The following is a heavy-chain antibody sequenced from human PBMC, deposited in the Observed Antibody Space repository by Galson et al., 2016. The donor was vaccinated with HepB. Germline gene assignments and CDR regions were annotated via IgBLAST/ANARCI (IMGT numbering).Heavy chain of an antibody. J-gene: IGHJ1*01. Sequence: SVKVSCKASASSFTNYYVHWVRQAPGQGLEWMGWISTVTGDTKYAERLQDRVTLTTDTSTFTAYLELRSLKFDDTAVYYCARAALTVPATRYFPHWGQGTLVTVSS. D-gene: IGHD1-7*01. CDR3: ARAALTVPATRYFPH. V-gene: IGHV1-18*04. CDR1: ASSFTNYY. CDR2: ISTVTGDT.